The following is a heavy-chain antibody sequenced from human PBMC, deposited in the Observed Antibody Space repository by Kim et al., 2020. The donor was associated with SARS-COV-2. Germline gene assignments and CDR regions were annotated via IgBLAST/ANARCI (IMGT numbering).Heavy chain of an antibody. CDR2: IGDYSSFI. V-gene: IGHV3-21*01. CDR1: GFSFTSYT. D-gene: IGHD1-1*01. Sequence: GGSLRLSCAASGFSFTSYTMNWVRQAPGKGLEWVSTIGDYSSFIYYADTVKGRFTISRDDAKNSLYLQMNSLRAEDTAVYYCARDSFAGTSPPGDSWGQGTLVTVSS. CDR3: ARDSFAGTSPPGDS. J-gene: IGHJ4*02.